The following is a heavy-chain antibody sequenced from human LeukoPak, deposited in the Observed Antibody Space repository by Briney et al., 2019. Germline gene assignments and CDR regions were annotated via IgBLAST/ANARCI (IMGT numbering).Heavy chain of an antibody. J-gene: IGHJ6*02. Sequence: GASVKVSCKVSGYTLTELSMHWVRQAPGSGLEWMGGFDPQDSKTIYEQKFQGRVALTEDTSTDTAYMELSSLRSEDTAVYYCATESFSYHNYYGMDVWGQGTTVTVSS. CDR2: FDPQDSKT. CDR3: ATESFSYHNYYGMDV. CDR1: GYTLTELS. V-gene: IGHV1-24*01.